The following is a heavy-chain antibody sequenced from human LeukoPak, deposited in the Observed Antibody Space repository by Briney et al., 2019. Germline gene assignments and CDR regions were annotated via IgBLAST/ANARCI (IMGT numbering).Heavy chain of an antibody. V-gene: IGHV1-2*02. CDR2: INPNGGGT. Sequence: ASVKVSCKASGYTFTGYYMHWVRQAPGQGLEWMGWINPNGGGTNYAQRFQGRVTMTRDTSFTTAYMGLSRLTSDDTAVYYCARGYGSGSLDAFAVWGQGTMVTVSS. D-gene: IGHD3-10*01. CDR1: GYTFTGYY. CDR3: ARGYGSGSLDAFAV. J-gene: IGHJ3*01.